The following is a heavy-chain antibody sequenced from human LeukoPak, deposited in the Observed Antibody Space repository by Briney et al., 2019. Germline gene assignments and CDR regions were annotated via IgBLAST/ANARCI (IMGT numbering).Heavy chain of an antibody. D-gene: IGHD1-26*01. Sequence: ASVKVSCKASVYTFTNFYIHCVRQAPRQGLEWMGKISPSGDRTIYAQTFRGRVTMTKDTSTSTVYMEVSSLRSEDTAVYYCAREQSGGTFDDWGQGTLSPSPQ. CDR2: ISPSGDRT. J-gene: IGHJ4*02. CDR1: VYTFTNFY. V-gene: IGHV1-46*01. CDR3: AREQSGGTFDD.